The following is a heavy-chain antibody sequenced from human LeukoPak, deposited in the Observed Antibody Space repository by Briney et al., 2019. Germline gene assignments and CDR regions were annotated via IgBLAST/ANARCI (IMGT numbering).Heavy chain of an antibody. CDR2: IYYSGST. D-gene: IGHD3-10*01. CDR3: ARDSGGYGSGFDY. Sequence: SETLSLTCTVSGGSISSYYWSWIRQPPGKGLEWIGYIYYSGSTNYNPSLKSRVTISVDTSKNQFSLKLSSVTAADTAVYYCARDSGGYGSGFDYWGQGTLVTVSS. V-gene: IGHV4-59*01. CDR1: GGSISSYY. J-gene: IGHJ4*02.